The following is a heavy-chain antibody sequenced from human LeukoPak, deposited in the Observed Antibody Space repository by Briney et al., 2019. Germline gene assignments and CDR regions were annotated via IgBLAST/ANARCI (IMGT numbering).Heavy chain of an antibody. CDR3: AKDLALAGTGGGFDA. D-gene: IGHD6-19*01. Sequence: GGSLRLSCAASGFTFTTYAINWVRQAPGKGLEWVSGSSGDGDKAYYADSVNGRFTISRDNSRNTVSLHMSSLRAEDTALYYCAKDLALAGTGGGFDAWGQGTRVAVSS. CDR1: GFTFTTYA. V-gene: IGHV3-23*01. CDR2: SSGDGDKA. J-gene: IGHJ3*01.